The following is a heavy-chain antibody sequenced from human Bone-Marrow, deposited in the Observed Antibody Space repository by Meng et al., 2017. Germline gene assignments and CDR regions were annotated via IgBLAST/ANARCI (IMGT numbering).Heavy chain of an antibody. CDR1: GDSVSSNSAA. CDR2: TYYKSKWYN. Sequence: QVQLQQSGPGLGKPAQTLSPTRAIPGDSVSSNSAAWNWIRQSPSRGLEWLGRTYYKSKWYNDYAVSVKSRITINPDTSKNQFSLQLNSVTPEDTAVYYCARGGIVATSSLDYWGQGTLVTVSS. CDR3: ARGGIVATSSLDY. J-gene: IGHJ4*02. D-gene: IGHD5-12*01. V-gene: IGHV6-1*01.